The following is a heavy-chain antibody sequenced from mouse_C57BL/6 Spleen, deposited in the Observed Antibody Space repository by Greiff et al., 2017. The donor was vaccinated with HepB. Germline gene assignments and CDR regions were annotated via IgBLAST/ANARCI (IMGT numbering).Heavy chain of an antibody. D-gene: IGHD1-1*01. CDR3: ARDRGSSYLGY. V-gene: IGHV3-6*01. CDR1: GYSITSGYY. J-gene: IGHJ2*01. CDR2: ISYDGSN. Sequence: EVKVEESGPGLVKPSQSLSLTCSVTGYSITSGYYWNWIRQFPGNKLEWMGYISYDGSNNYNPSLKNRISITRDTSKNQFFLKLNSVTTEDTATYYCARDRGSSYLGYWGQGTTLTVSS.